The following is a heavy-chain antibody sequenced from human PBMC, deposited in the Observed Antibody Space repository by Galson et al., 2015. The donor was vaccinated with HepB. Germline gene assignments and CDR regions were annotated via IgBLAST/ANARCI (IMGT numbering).Heavy chain of an antibody. Sequence: SLRLSCAASGFDFGNYGMHWVRQAPGKGLEWMALIWKDGSNKHYADSLKGRFRISRDNSKNTLYLQMNSLRAEDTAVYYCASGYQVLLIDHWGQGTLVTVSS. V-gene: IGHV3-33*01. D-gene: IGHD2/OR15-2a*01. J-gene: IGHJ4*02. CDR3: ASGYQVLLIDH. CDR2: IWKDGSNK. CDR1: GFDFGNYG.